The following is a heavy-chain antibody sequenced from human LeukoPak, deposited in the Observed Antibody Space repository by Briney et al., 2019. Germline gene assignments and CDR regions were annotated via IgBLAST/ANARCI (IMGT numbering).Heavy chain of an antibody. V-gene: IGHV4-34*01. CDR2: INHSGST. CDR1: GGSFSGYY. CDR3: ARRGLYSYGYGAPFDY. D-gene: IGHD5-18*01. Sequence: SETLSLTCAVYGGSFSGYYWSWIRQPPGKGLEWIGEINHSGSTNYNPSLKSRVTISVDTSKNQFSLKLSSVTAADTAVYYCARRGLYSYGYGAPFDYWGQGTLVTVSS. J-gene: IGHJ4*02.